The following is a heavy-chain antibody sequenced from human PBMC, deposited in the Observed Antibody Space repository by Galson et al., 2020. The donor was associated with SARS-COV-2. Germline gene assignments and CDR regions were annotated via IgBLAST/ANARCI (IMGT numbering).Heavy chain of an antibody. D-gene: IGHD5-18*01. CDR3: AKGGYSYGYPEYYFDY. V-gene: IGHV3-30-3*01. J-gene: IGHJ4*02. CDR1: GFTFSDYA. CDR2: ISYDDNNK. Sequence: GESLKISCAASGFTFSDYAMHWVRQAPGRGLEWVAVISYDDNNKNYADSVKGRFTISRDNSKNTLYLQMNSLRAEDTAVYYCAKGGYSYGYPEYYFDYWGQGTLVTVSS.